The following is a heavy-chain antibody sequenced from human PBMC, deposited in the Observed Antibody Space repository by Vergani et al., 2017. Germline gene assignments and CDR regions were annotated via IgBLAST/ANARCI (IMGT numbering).Heavy chain of an antibody. CDR1: GFSLSNARMG. CDR2: IFSNDEK. J-gene: IGHJ6*03. Sequence: QVTLKESGPVLVKPTETLTLTCTVSGFSLSNARMGVSWIRQPPGKALEWLAHIFSNDEKADSTSLKSRLTISKDTSKSQVVLTMTNMDPVDTATYYCARMNYDVWSGYYKNYYYYYMDVWGKGTTVTVSS. CDR3: ARMNYDVWSGYYKNYYYYYMDV. D-gene: IGHD3-3*01. V-gene: IGHV2-26*01.